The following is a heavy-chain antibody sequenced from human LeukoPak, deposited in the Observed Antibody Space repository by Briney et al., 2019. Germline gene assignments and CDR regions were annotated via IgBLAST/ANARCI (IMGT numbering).Heavy chain of an antibody. CDR1: GFTFSSYA. CDR3: ARDVGYSSSSPDLGGIFDY. J-gene: IGHJ4*02. D-gene: IGHD6-6*01. CDR2: ISYDGSNK. Sequence: PAGGSLRLSCAASGFTFSSYAMHWVRQAPGKGLEWVAVISYDGSNKYYADSVKGRFTISRDNSKNTLYLQMNSLRAEDAAVYYCARDVGYSSSSPDLGGIFDYWGQGTLVTVSS. V-gene: IGHV3-30-3*01.